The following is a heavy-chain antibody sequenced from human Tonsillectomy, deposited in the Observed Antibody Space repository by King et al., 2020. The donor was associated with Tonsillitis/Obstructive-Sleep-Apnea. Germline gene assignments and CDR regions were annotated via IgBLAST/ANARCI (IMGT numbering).Heavy chain of an antibody. J-gene: IGHJ6*03. CDR3: ASLGGMVQGVISDYYYMDV. V-gene: IGHV1-2*06. Sequence: QLVQSGAEVKKPGASVKVSCKASGYTFTGYYMHWVRQAPGQGLGWMGRLNPNSGGTNYAQKFQGRVTMTRDTSIRIAYMERSRLRSDDTAVYYCASLGGMVQGVISDYYYMDVWGKGTTVTVSS. D-gene: IGHD3-10*01. CDR2: LNPNSGGT. CDR1: GYTFTGYY.